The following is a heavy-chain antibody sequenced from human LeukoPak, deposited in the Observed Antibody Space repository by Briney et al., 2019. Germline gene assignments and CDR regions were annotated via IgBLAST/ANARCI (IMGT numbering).Heavy chain of an antibody. CDR2: IIPIFGTA. J-gene: IGHJ4*02. Sequence: SVKVSCKASGYTFTGYYMHWVRQAPGQGLEWVGGIIPIFGTANYAQKFQGRVTITADESTSTAYMELSSLRSEDTAVYYCVMGGRLRSDYWGQGTLVTVSS. V-gene: IGHV1-69*13. CDR3: VMGGRLRSDY. CDR1: GYTFTGYY. D-gene: IGHD5-12*01.